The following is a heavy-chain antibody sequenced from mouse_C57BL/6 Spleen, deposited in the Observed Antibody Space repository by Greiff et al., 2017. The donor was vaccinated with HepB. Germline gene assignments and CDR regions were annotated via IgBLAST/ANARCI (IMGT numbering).Heavy chain of an antibody. CDR3: ARNGNDYWYFDV. V-gene: IGHV1-82*01. CDR2: IYPGDGDT. Sequence: QVQLKQSGPELVKPGASVKISCKASGYAFSSSWMHWVKQRPGQGLEWIGRIYPGDGDTNYNGKFKGKATLTADKSSSTAYMQLSSLTSEDSAVYFCARNGNDYWYFDVWGTGTTVTVSS. J-gene: IGHJ1*03. CDR1: GYAFSSSW. D-gene: IGHD2-3*01.